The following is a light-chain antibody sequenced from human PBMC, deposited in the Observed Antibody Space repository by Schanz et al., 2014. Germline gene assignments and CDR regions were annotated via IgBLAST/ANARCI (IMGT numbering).Light chain of an antibody. CDR1: SSDIGGYNY. V-gene: IGLV2-14*03. J-gene: IGLJ2*01. Sequence: QSVLTQPASVSGSPGQSITISCTGTSSDIGGYNYVSWYQQHPGKAPKVMIFDVSNRPSGVSNRFSGSKSGNTASLTISGLQAEDEADYYCSSYTSSAPLGVVFGGGTKLTVL. CDR2: DVS. CDR3: SSYTSSAPLGVV.